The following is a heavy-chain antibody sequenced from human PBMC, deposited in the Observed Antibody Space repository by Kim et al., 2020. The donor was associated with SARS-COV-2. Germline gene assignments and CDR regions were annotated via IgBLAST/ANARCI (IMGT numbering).Heavy chain of an antibody. J-gene: IGHJ2*01. D-gene: IGHD3-22*01. CDR2: IIPILGIA. CDR3: ASSDYYDSSGYHHANWYFDL. Sequence: SVKVSCKASGGTFSSYTISWVRQAPGQGLEWMGRIIPILGIANYAQKFQGRVTITADKSTSTAYMELSSLRSEDTAVYYCASSDYYDSSGYHHANWYFDLWGRGTLVTVSS. V-gene: IGHV1-69*02. CDR1: GGTFSSYT.